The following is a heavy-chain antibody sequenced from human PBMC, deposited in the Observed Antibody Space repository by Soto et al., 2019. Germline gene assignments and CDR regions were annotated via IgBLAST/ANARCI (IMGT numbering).Heavy chain of an antibody. J-gene: IGHJ3*02. CDR1: GGMFSSYG. D-gene: IGHD6-19*01. CDR2: ISGSGGTA. CDR3: ANLAGGWYEAFGI. Sequence: GGSLRLCWAAAGGMFSSYGRSWVRQAPGKGLEWVSSISGSGGTAYYADSVKGRFTISRDNSRNTLDLQINSLRAEDTAVYYCANLAGGWYEAFGIWGQGTMVTVSS. V-gene: IGHV3-23*01.